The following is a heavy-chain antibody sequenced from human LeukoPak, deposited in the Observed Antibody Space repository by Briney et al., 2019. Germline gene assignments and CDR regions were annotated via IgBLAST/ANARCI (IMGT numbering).Heavy chain of an antibody. CDR1: GYTFTGYD. D-gene: IGHD1-26*01. J-gene: IGHJ4*02. Sequence: ASVKVSCKASGYTFTGYDINWVRQTTGQGLEWMRWMNPYTGDTGYAQKFQGRVTMTRNTSIDTAYMELSGLRSEDTAVYYCTRGSLSGSSRDYWGQGTLVTVSS. CDR3: TRGSLSGSSRDY. V-gene: IGHV1-8*01. CDR2: MNPYTGDT.